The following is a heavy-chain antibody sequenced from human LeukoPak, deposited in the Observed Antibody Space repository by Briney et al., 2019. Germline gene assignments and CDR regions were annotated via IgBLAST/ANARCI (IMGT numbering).Heavy chain of an antibody. J-gene: IGHJ4*01. CDR3: ARGPGSSGGAYVGDY. CDR1: GFTFSNHW. D-gene: IGHD3-22*01. Sequence: GGSLRLSCAASGFTFSNHWRHWVRQVPGKGPVWVSRIDGGASSTSYADSVKGRFSISRDNAKSTLYLLMNSLRAEDTAVYYCARGPGSSGGAYVGDYWGHGTQVTVSS. CDR2: IDGGASST. V-gene: IGHV3-74*01.